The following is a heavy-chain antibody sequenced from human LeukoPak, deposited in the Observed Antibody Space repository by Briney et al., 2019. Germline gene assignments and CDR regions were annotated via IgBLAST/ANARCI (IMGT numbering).Heavy chain of an antibody. CDR1: GYSISSDYY. Sequence: SETLSLTCTVSGYSISSDYYWGWIRQAPGKGLEWIGSIYYSGSTYYNPSLKSRVTISVDTSKNQFSLKLSSVTAADTAVYYCARRVGDGYIFDYWGQGTLVTVSS. CDR3: ARRVGDGYIFDY. D-gene: IGHD5-24*01. J-gene: IGHJ4*02. CDR2: IYYSGST. V-gene: IGHV4-38-2*02.